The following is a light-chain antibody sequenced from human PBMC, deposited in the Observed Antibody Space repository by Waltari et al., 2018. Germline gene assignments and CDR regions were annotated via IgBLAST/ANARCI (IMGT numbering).Light chain of an antibody. CDR3: SSHSSSSTPIV. V-gene: IGLV2-14*03. Sequence: QSALTQPASVSGSPGQSITISCTGTSSDVGGYNYVSWYQQHPGKAPKLIIYDVSKPPSGVSNRFSGAKSGNTASLTISGLQSEDEADFYCSSHSSSSTPIVFGPGTKVTVL. CDR1: SSDVGGYNY. J-gene: IGLJ1*01. CDR2: DVS.